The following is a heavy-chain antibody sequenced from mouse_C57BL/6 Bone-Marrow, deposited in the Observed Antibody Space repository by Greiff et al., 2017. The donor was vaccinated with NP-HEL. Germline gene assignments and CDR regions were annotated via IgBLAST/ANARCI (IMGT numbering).Heavy chain of an antibody. D-gene: IGHD1-1*01. Sequence: DVKLQESGPGLVKPSQSLSLTCSVTGYSITSGYYWNWIRQFPGNKLEWMGYISYDGSNNYNPSLKNRISITRDTSKNQFFLKLNSVTTEDTATYYCARDRGLRSFDYWGQGTTLTVSS. J-gene: IGHJ2*01. V-gene: IGHV3-6*01. CDR3: ARDRGLRSFDY. CDR2: ISYDGSN. CDR1: GYSITSGYY.